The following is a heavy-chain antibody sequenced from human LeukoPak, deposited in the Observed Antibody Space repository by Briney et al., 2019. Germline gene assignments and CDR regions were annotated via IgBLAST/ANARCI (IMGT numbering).Heavy chain of an antibody. V-gene: IGHV3-13*01. Sequence: QSGGSLRLSCAASGFTFSSYDMHWVRQATGKGLEWVSAIGTAGDTYYPGSVKGRFIISRENAKNSLYLQMNSLRAGDTAVYYCARVGGRFGEYDYWGQGTLVTVSS. CDR3: ARVGGRFGEYDY. CDR1: GFTFSSYD. D-gene: IGHD3-10*01. CDR2: IGTAGDT. J-gene: IGHJ4*02.